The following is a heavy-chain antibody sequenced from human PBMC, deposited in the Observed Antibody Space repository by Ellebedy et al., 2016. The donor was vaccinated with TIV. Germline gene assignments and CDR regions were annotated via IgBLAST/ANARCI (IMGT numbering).Heavy chain of an antibody. CDR2: IWYDGSNK. CDR1: GFTFSSYG. CDR3: ARENPEDYGYWDSSGEFDY. D-gene: IGHD3-22*01. V-gene: IGHV3-33*01. Sequence: GESLKISXAASGFTFSSYGMHWVRQAPGKGLEWVAVIWYDGSNKYYADSVKGRFTISRDNSKNTLYLQMNSLRAEDTAVYYCARENPEDYGYWDSSGEFDYWGQGTLVTVSS. J-gene: IGHJ4*02.